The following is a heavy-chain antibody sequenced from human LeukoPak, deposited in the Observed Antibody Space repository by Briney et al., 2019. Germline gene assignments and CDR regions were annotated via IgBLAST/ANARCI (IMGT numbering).Heavy chain of an antibody. J-gene: IGHJ1*01. CDR3: ARGYYDSSDYEYFQH. V-gene: IGHV1-2*02. CDR1: GYTFSGYY. Sequence: ASVKVSCKASGYTFSGYYLHWVRQAPGQGLEWMGWINPNSGGTNSAQKFQGRVTMTRDTSIITAYMELSRLRSDDTAVYFCARGYYDSSDYEYFQHWGQGTLVTVSS. CDR2: INPNSGGT. D-gene: IGHD3-22*01.